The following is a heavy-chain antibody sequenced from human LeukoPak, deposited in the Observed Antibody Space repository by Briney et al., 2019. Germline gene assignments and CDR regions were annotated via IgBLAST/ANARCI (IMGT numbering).Heavy chain of an antibody. D-gene: IGHD3-10*01. CDR3: ARGYYGSGSYPYYYYYGMDV. CDR1: GYTFTSYA. J-gene: IGHJ6*04. Sequence: GASVKVSCKASGYTFTSYAMHWVRQAPGQRLEWMGWINAGNGNTKYSQKFQGRVTITRDTSASTAYMELSSLRSEDTAVYYCARGYYGSGSYPYYYYYGMDVWGKGTTVTVSS. V-gene: IGHV1-3*01. CDR2: INAGNGNT.